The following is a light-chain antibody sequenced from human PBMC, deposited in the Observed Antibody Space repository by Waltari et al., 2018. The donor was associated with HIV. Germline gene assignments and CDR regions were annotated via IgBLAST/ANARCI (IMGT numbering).Light chain of an antibody. CDR1: TSDVDDYSY. J-gene: IGLJ3*02. CDR3: CLKTRSHWM. Sequence: SALTQPASMSGAPGQSITISCTGATSDVDDYSYVSWYQQYPDKAPKLIIYDVNRRPSGVSERFSGSKSGSTASLAISALQPADEADYFCCLKTRSHWMFGGGTKLTVL. CDR2: DVN. V-gene: IGLV2-14*03.